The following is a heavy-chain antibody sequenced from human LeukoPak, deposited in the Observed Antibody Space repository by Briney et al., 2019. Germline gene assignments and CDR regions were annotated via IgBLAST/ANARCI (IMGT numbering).Heavy chain of an antibody. J-gene: IGHJ4*02. CDR2: IYHSGST. CDR3: ARVGCSSTSCYWNFDY. Sequence: SGTLSLTCAVSGGSISSNNWWSWVRQSPVKGLEWIGEIYHSGSTNYSPSLKSRVTISVDKSKNQFSLKLSSVTAADTAVYYCARVGCSSTSCYWNFDYWGQGTLVTVSS. V-gene: IGHV4-4*02. CDR1: GGSISSNNW. D-gene: IGHD2-2*01.